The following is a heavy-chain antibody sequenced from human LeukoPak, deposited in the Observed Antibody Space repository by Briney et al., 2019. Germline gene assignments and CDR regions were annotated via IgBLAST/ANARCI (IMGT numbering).Heavy chain of an antibody. J-gene: IGHJ4*02. CDR2: ISGSGGNT. Sequence: GGSLRLSCAASGFTFSSYAMSWVRQSPGKGLEWVSAISGSGGNTHYTDSVKGRFTISRDNSKNTLYLQMDSLRADDTAVYYCAKTAPTKMIVVELDYWGQGTLVTVSS. V-gene: IGHV3-23*01. D-gene: IGHD3-22*01. CDR1: GFTFSSYA. CDR3: AKTAPTKMIVVELDY.